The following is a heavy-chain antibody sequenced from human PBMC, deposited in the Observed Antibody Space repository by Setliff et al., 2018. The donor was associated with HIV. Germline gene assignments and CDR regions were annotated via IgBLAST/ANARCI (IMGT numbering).Heavy chain of an antibody. J-gene: IGHJ4*02. V-gene: IGHV1-69*05. CDR3: ARSPRYSSGWYHVDY. Sequence: GASVKVSCKASGGTFSSYAISWVRQAPGQGLEWMGGSIPMYGTSNYAQKFQGRVTITTDESTSTAYMELSRLRSDDTAVYYCARSPRYSSGWYHVDYWGQGTLVTVSS. CDR2: SIPMYGTS. D-gene: IGHD6-19*01. CDR1: GGTFSSYA.